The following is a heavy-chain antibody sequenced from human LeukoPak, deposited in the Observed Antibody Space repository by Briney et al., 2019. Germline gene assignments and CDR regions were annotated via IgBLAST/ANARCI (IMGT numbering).Heavy chain of an antibody. V-gene: IGHV4-59*01. CDR3: ATGHGKNWFDP. D-gene: IGHD4-17*01. Sequence: SETLSLTCTVSGGSISSYYWSWIRQPPGKGLEWMGYIYYSGSTNYTPSLKSRVTISVDTSKNQFSLKLSSVTAADTAVYYCATGHGKNWFDPWGQGTLVTVSS. CDR1: GGSISSYY. CDR2: IYYSGST. J-gene: IGHJ5*02.